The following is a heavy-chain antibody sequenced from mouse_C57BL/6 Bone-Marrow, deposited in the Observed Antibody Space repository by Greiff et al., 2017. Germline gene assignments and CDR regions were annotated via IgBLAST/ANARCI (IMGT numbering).Heavy chain of an antibody. V-gene: IGHV1-55*01. CDR1: GYTFTSYW. CDR2: IYPGSGST. CDR3: ARVTGYYAMDD. J-gene: IGHJ4*01. D-gene: IGHD2-3*01. Sequence: VQLQQPGAELVKPGASVKMSCKASGYTFTSYWITWVKQRPGQGLEWLGDIYPGSGSTNYNEKFKSKAKLTVDTYSSTAYMQLSSLTSEDSAVYYCARVTGYYAMDDWGQGTSVTVSS.